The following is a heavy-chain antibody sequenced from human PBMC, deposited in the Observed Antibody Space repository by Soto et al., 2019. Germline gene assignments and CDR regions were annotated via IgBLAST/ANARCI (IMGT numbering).Heavy chain of an antibody. Sequence: GXSVKVSCKASAYTFTGYYMHWVRQAPGQGLEWMGWINPNSGGTNYAQKFQGRVTMTRDTSISTAYMELSRPRSEDTAVYYCARDGITMIGGGFGYWGQGTLVTASS. D-gene: IGHD3-22*01. CDR3: ARDGITMIGGGFGY. J-gene: IGHJ4*02. CDR2: INPNSGGT. V-gene: IGHV1-2*02. CDR1: AYTFTGYY.